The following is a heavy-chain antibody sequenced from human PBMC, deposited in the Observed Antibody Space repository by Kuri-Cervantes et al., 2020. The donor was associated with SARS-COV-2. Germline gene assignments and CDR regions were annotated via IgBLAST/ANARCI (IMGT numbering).Heavy chain of an antibody. CDR1: GGSISSYY. CDR3: ARGAGYSSSWYQGGAFDI. CDR2: IYYSGST. D-gene: IGHD6-13*01. V-gene: IGHV4-59*01. Sequence: GSLRLSCTVSGGSISSYYWSWIRQPPGKGLEWIGYIYYSGSTNYNPSLKSRVTISVDTSKNQFSLKLSSVTAADTAVYYCARGAGYSSSWYQGGAFDIWGQGTMVTVSS. J-gene: IGHJ3*02.